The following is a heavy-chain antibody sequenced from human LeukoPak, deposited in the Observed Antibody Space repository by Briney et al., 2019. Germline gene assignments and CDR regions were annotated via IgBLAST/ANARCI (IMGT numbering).Heavy chain of an antibody. CDR2: IIPIFGTA. Sequence: ASVKVSCKASGGTFSSYAISWVRQAPGQGLEWMGGIIPIFGTANYAQKFQGRVTITTDESTSTAYMELSSLRSEDTAVYYCARGYPRRAGVDITYYYYYMDVWGKGTTVTVSS. D-gene: IGHD3-3*01. J-gene: IGHJ6*03. CDR3: ARGYPRRAGVDITYYYYYMDV. CDR1: GGTFSSYA. V-gene: IGHV1-69*05.